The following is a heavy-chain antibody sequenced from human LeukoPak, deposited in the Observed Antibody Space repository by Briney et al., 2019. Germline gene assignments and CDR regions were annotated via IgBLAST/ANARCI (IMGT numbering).Heavy chain of an antibody. V-gene: IGHV1-2*02. CDR1: GYTFTRYY. CDR2: INPNSGDT. J-gene: IGHJ4*02. D-gene: IGHD2-8*02. CDR3: ARVLADDSMWD. Sequence: ASVKVPYKASGYTFTRYYMHWVRQAPGQGLVWMDWINPNSGDTNYAQKSQGRVTMTRDTSISTAYMELSRLRSDDTAVYYCARVLADDSMWDWGQGTLVTVAS.